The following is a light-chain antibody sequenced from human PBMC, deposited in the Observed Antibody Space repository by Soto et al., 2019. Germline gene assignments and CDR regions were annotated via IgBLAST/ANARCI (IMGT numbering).Light chain of an antibody. V-gene: IGKV3-15*01. CDR1: QSISE. J-gene: IGKJ2*01. CDR2: GAS. CDR3: QQGHNWPLT. Sequence: EIVMTQSPATLSVSPGERATLSCRASQSISELAWYQQRPGQPPRLLIYGASTRATGVQDRFPGSGSGSDFTLTISGLQSEDFAVYYCQQGHNWPLTFGQGTRLEI.